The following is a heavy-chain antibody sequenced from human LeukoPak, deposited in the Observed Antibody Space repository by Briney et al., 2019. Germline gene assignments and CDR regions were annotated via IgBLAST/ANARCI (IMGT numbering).Heavy chain of an antibody. D-gene: IGHD3-22*01. J-gene: IGHJ4*02. CDR3: ARDGGCISSGCPSGYFDY. V-gene: IGHV3-66*01. Sequence: QPGGSLRLSCAASGFSVTTYFMNWVRQAPGRGLEWVSVLYSDGSTYYGDSVQGRFTFSRDESKNMLYLQMNSLRAEDTAIYYCARDGGCISSGCPSGYFDYWGQGALVTVSS. CDR1: GFSVTTYF. CDR2: LYSDGST.